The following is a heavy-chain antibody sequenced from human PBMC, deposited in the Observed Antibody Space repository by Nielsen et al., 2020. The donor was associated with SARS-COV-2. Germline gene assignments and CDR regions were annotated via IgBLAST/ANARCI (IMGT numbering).Heavy chain of an antibody. CDR1: GFTFDDYA. J-gene: IGHJ4*02. Sequence: SLKISCAASGFTFDDYAMHWVRQAPGKGLEWVSGISWNSGSIGYADSVKGRFTISRDNAKNSLYLQMNSLRAEDTALYYCAKERTVAGPQGGFDFWGQGTLVTVSS. V-gene: IGHV3-9*01. CDR2: ISWNSGSI. D-gene: IGHD6-19*01. CDR3: AKERTVAGPQGGFDF.